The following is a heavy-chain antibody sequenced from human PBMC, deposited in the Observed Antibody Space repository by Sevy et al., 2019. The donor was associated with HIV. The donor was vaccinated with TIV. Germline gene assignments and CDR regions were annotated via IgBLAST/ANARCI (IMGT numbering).Heavy chain of an antibody. D-gene: IGHD6-13*01. CDR3: ANHAGIAAAGRVFDY. CDR2: IRNKADSYTT. Sequence: GGSLRLSCAASGFTFSDHYMEWVRLAPGKGLEWVGRIRNKADSYTTEYAASVKGRFTISRDDSKNSLYLLMNSLKTEDTAVYYCANHAGIAAAGRVFDYWGQGTLVTVSS. CDR1: GFTFSDHY. J-gene: IGHJ4*02. V-gene: IGHV3-72*01.